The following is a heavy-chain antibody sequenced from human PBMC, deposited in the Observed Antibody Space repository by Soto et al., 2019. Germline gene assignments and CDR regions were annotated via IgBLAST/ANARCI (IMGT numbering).Heavy chain of an antibody. CDR3: ATGPRLATDYYHYYGMDV. Sequence: SVKVSCKAPGGTFTSYAISWVRHAPGQGLEWMGGILPSFGTANYAQKFQGRVTITADESTSTAYMELSSLRSEDTAVYYCATGPRLATDYYHYYGMDVWGRGTTVTVSS. J-gene: IGHJ6*02. CDR2: ILPSFGTA. V-gene: IGHV1-69*13. D-gene: IGHD1-26*01. CDR1: GGTFTSYA.